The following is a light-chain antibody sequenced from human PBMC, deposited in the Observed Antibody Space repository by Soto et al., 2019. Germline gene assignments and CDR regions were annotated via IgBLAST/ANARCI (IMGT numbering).Light chain of an antibody. J-gene: IGKJ1*01. V-gene: IGKV3-20*01. CDR1: QSVSSSY. CDR2: GAS. Sequence: GTLSCRASQSVSSSYLAWYQQKPGQAPRLFIYGASSRATGVPDRFSGSGSGTDFTLTISRLEPEDFAVYYCQHYGSSPPWTFGQGTKVDIK. CDR3: QHYGSSPPWT.